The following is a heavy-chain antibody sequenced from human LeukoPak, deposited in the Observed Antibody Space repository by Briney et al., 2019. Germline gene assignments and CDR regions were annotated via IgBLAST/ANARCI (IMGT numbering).Heavy chain of an antibody. CDR3: AKDSLWFGELSHLPGGMDV. D-gene: IGHD3-10*01. Sequence: GGSLRLSCAASGFTFSSYGMHWVRQAPGKGLEWVAVISYDGSDKYYADSVKGRFTISRDNSKNTLYLQMNSLRAEDTAVYYCAKDSLWFGELSHLPGGMDVWGQGTTVTVSS. V-gene: IGHV3-30*18. CDR2: ISYDGSDK. J-gene: IGHJ6*02. CDR1: GFTFSSYG.